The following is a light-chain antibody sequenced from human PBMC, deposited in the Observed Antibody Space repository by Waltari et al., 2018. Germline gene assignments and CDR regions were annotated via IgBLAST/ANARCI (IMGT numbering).Light chain of an antibody. CDR2: EVT. J-gene: IGLJ3*02. CDR1: SSDIGSYDL. V-gene: IGLV2-23*02. Sequence: QSAPTQPASVSGSPGQSITISCTGTSSDIGSYDLVSWYQQHPGKAPKLMICEVTKRPSGVSTRFSGSKSGNTASLTISGLQADDEADYYCYSYANGRVFGGGTKLTVL. CDR3: YSYANGRV.